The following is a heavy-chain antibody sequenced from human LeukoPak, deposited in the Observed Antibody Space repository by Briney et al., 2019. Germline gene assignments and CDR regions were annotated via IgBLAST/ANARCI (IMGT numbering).Heavy chain of an antibody. D-gene: IGHD4-17*01. J-gene: IGHJ4*02. CDR2: ISYDGSNK. CDR3: ARVTLRVTTYGGLDY. Sequence: PGRSLRLSCAASGFTFSSYGMHWVRQAPGKGLEWVAVISYDGSNKYYADSVKGRFTISRDNSKNTLYLQMNSLRAEDTAVYYCARVTLRVTTYGGLDYWGQGTLVTVSS. CDR1: GFTFSSYG. V-gene: IGHV3-30*03.